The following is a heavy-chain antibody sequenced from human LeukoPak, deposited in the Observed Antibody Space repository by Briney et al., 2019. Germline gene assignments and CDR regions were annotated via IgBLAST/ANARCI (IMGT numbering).Heavy chain of an antibody. CDR3: AKAYHILTGLLDY. D-gene: IGHD3-9*01. CDR2: ISGSGGST. Sequence: GGSLRLSCAASGFTFSSYAMSWVRQAPGKGLEWVAAISGSGGSTYYADSVKGRFTISRDNSKNTLFLQMNSLRANDTAVYYCAKAYHILTGLLDYWGQGTLVTVSS. V-gene: IGHV3-23*01. J-gene: IGHJ4*02. CDR1: GFTFSSYA.